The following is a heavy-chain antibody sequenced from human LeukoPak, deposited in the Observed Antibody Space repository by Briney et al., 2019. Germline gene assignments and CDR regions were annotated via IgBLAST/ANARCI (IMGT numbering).Heavy chain of an antibody. CDR1: GGSFSGYY. J-gene: IGHJ5*02. CDR3: ARDIVVVVAATPTVTTAA. V-gene: IGHV4-34*01. D-gene: IGHD2-15*01. Sequence: SETLSLTCAVYGGSFSGYYWSWIRQPPGKGLEWIGEINHSGSTNYNPSLKSRVTISVDTSKNQFSLKLSSMTAADTAVYYCARDIVVVVAATPTVTTAAWGQGTLVTVSS. CDR2: INHSGST.